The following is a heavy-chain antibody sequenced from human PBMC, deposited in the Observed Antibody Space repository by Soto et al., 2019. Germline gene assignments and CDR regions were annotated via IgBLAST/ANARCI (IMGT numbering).Heavy chain of an antibody. D-gene: IGHD1-20*01. CDR3: ARGGITGIGDYYYMDV. CDR2: INPSGGST. V-gene: IGHV1-46*03. Sequence: ASVKVSCKASGYTFTSYYMHWVRQAPGQGLEWMGIINPSGGSTSYAQKFQGRVTMTRDTSTSTVYMELSSLRSEDTAVYYCARGGITGIGDYYYMDVWGKGTTVTVSS. CDR1: GYTFTSYY. J-gene: IGHJ6*03.